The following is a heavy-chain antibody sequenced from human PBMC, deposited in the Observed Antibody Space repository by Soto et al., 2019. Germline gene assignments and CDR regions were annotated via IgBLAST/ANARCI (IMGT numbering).Heavy chain of an antibody. D-gene: IGHD3-22*01. Sequence: SATLSLTCAVSGGSISSGGYSWSWIRQPPGKGLEWIGYIYHSGSTYYNPSLKSRVTISVDRSKNQFSLKLSSVTAADTAVYYCARDGTHPDSSGYANWFDPWGKGTLVTVSS. CDR2: IYHSGST. CDR1: GGSISSGGYS. CDR3: ARDGTHPDSSGYANWFDP. J-gene: IGHJ5*02. V-gene: IGHV4-30-2*01.